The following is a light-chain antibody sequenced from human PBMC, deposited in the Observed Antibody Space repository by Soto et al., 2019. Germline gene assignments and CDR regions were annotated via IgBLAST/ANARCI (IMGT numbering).Light chain of an antibody. CDR3: ASCDDSLSGRGVV. CDR1: SSNIGSNY. J-gene: IGLJ2*01. CDR2: RNN. V-gene: IGLV1-47*01. Sequence: QSVLTQPPSASGTPGQRVTISCSGSSSNIGSNYVYWYQQLPRTTPKILIYRNNQRPSGVPDLFSGSKSGTSASLAIRGLRSEDEDDYDCASCDDSLSGRGVVFGGGTKLTVL.